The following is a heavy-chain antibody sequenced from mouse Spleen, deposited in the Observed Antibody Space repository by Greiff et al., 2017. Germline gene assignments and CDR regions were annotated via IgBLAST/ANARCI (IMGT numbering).Heavy chain of an antibody. J-gene: IGHJ1*01. V-gene: IGHV1-50*01. CDR2: IDPSDSYT. CDR3: ARRGYSNYKYFDV. Sequence: QVQLQQPGAELVKPGASVKLSCKASGYTFTSYWMQWVKQRPGQGLEWIGEIDPSDSYTNYNQKFKGKATLTVDTSSSTAYMQLSSLTSEDSAVYYCARRGYSNYKYFDVWGAGTTVTVSS. CDR1: GYTFTSYW. D-gene: IGHD2-5*01.